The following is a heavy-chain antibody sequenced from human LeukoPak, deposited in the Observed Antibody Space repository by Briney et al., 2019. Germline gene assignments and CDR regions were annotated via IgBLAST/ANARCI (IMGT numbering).Heavy chain of an antibody. D-gene: IGHD3-10*01. Sequence: SETLSLTCAVYGGSFSGYYWGWIRQPPGKGLEWIGSIYYSGSTYYNPSLKSRVTISVDASKNQFSLKLSSVTAADTAVYYCARHLRTNQWFGELFFPFDYWGQGTLVTVSS. J-gene: IGHJ4*02. CDR3: ARHLRTNQWFGELFFPFDY. CDR2: IYYSGST. V-gene: IGHV4-39*01. CDR1: GGSFSGYY.